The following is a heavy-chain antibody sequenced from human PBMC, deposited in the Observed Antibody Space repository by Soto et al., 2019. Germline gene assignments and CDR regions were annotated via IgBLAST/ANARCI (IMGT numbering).Heavy chain of an antibody. D-gene: IGHD6-19*01. V-gene: IGHV3-30*18. CDR2: VSHDGRNT. CDR1: GFTFSDYA. J-gene: IGHJ4*02. Sequence: VQLVESGGGVVQPGRSLRLSCAASGFTFSDYAMHWVRQAPGKGLEWVAVVSHDGRNTHYADSVKGRFTISRDSSKNTVSLQMTRLRAVDMAVYYCAKGGLQWLVTSDFNYWGPGELVTVPS. CDR3: AKGGLQWLVTSDFNY.